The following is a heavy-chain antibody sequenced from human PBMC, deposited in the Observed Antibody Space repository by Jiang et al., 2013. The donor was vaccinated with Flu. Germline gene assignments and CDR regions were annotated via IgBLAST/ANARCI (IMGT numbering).Heavy chain of an antibody. J-gene: IGHJ4*02. Sequence: KPTQTLTLTCTFSGFSLSTNEVGVGWIRQPPGKALEWLALIYWDDYKHYSPSLKSRLTISKDTSKNQVVLSMTNVVPVDTATYYCAHIKVQGLISHFDYLGQGTLVTVSS. D-gene: IGHD3-10*01. V-gene: IGHV2-5*02. CDR2: IYWDDYK. CDR1: GFSLSTNEVG. CDR3: AHIKVQGLISHFDY.